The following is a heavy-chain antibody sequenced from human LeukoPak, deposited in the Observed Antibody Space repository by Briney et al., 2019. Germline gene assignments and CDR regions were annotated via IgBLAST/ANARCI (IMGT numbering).Heavy chain of an antibody. V-gene: IGHV4-38-2*02. CDR1: GYSISSGYY. Sequence: PSETLSLTCTVSGYSISSGYYWGWIRQPPGKGLEWIGSIYHSGSTYYNPSLKSRVTISVDTSKNQFSLKLSSVTAADTAVYYCARTLWFGDMDVWGKGTTVTVSS. CDR3: ARTLWFGDMDV. D-gene: IGHD3-10*01. J-gene: IGHJ6*03. CDR2: IYHSGST.